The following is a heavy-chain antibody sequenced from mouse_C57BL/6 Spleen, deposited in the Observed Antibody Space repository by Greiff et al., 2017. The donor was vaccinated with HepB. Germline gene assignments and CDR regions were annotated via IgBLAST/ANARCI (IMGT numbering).Heavy chain of an antibody. J-gene: IGHJ4*01. CDR3: ARSYDYDEGYYAMDY. CDR2: INPSSGYT. D-gene: IGHD2-4*01. Sequence: QVQLKESGAELARPGASVKMSCKASGYTFTSYTMHWVKQRPGQGLEWIGYINPSSGYTKYNQKFKDKATLTADKSSSTAYMQLSSLTSEDSAVYYCARSYDYDEGYYAMDYWGQGTSVTVSS. V-gene: IGHV1-4*01. CDR1: GYTFTSYT.